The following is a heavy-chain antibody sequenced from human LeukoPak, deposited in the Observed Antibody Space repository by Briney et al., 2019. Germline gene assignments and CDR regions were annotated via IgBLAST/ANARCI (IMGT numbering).Heavy chain of an antibody. J-gene: IGHJ6*02. CDR1: GFIFSSYW. CDR3: VMDMDV. V-gene: IGHV3-7*05. Sequence: PGGSLRLSCAASGFIFSSYWMYWVRQAPGKGLEWVANIKEDGSAKYYVGSVKGRFTISRDNAKNSLYLQMNSLRAEDTAVYYCVMDMDVWGQGTTVTVSS. CDR2: IKEDGSAK.